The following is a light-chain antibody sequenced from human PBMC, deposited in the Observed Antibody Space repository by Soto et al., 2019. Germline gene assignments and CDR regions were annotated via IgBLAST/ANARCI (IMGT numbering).Light chain of an antibody. Sequence: QSVLTQPPSVSGAPGQRVTISCTGSSSNIGAYYDVHWYQQLPGTAPKLLIYSDNNRPSGVPDRFSGSKSGTSASLAITGLEAEDEADLCCQSYDSSLSGYVFGTGTKRTVL. J-gene: IGLJ1*01. V-gene: IGLV1-40*01. CDR3: QSYDSSLSGYV. CDR2: SDN. CDR1: SSNIGAYYD.